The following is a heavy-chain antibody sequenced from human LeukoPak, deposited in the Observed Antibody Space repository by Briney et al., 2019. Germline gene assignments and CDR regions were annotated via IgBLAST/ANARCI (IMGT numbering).Heavy chain of an antibody. D-gene: IGHD1-26*01. CDR2: ISYDGSNK. J-gene: IGHJ4*02. Sequence: GGSLRLSCAASGFTFSSYGMHWVRQAPGKGLEWVAVISYDGSNKYYADSVKGRFTISRDNSKNTLYLQMNSLRAEDTAVYYCAKDSSASGSYGLNFDYWGQGTLVTVSS. CDR1: GFTFSSYG. CDR3: AKDSSASGSYGLNFDY. V-gene: IGHV3-30*18.